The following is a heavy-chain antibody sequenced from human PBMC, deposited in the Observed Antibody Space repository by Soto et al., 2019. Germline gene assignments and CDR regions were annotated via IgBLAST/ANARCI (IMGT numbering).Heavy chain of an antibody. Sequence: QVQLVESGGGVVQPGRSLRLSCASSGFTFSSYGMHWVRQAPGKGLEWVAVISYDGSNKYYADSVKGRFTISRDNSKNTLYLQINSLRAEDTAVYYCAKDGCTNGVCYDYYYYYYMDVWGKGTTVTVSS. CDR2: ISYDGSNK. CDR1: GFTFSSYG. D-gene: IGHD2-8*01. V-gene: IGHV3-30*18. J-gene: IGHJ6*03. CDR3: AKDGCTNGVCYDYYYYYYMDV.